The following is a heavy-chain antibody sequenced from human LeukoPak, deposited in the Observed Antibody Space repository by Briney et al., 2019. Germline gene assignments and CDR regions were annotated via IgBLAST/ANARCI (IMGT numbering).Heavy chain of an antibody. CDR1: GFTFSSYS. CDR2: ISSSSSYI. CDR3: AKDARITIFGVVIYYSDY. Sequence: GGSLRLSCAASGFTFSSYSMNWVRQAPGKGLEWVSSISSSSSYIYYADSVKGRFTISRDNSKNTLYLQMNSLRAEDTAVYYCAKDARITIFGVVIYYSDYWGQGTLVTVSS. D-gene: IGHD3-3*01. J-gene: IGHJ4*02. V-gene: IGHV3-21*04.